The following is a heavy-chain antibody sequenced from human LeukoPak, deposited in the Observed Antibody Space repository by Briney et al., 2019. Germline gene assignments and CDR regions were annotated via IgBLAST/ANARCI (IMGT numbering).Heavy chain of an antibody. J-gene: IGHJ4*02. CDR3: ARMAAAGTDY. Sequence: SETLSLTCTVSGGSISSYYWSWIRQPPGKGLEWIGYIYYSGSTNYNPSLKSRVTISVDTSKNQFSLKLSSVTAADTAVYYCARMAAAGTDYLGQGTLVTGSS. D-gene: IGHD6-13*01. CDR1: GGSISSYY. V-gene: IGHV4-59*01. CDR2: IYYSGST.